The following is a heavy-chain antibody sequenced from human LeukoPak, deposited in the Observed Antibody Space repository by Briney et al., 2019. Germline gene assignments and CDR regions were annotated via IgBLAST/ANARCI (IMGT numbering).Heavy chain of an antibody. J-gene: IGHJ4*02. V-gene: IGHV3-23*01. CDR1: GFTFSSYA. D-gene: IGHD3-22*01. Sequence: GGSLRLSCAASGFTFSSYAMTWVRQAPGKGLEWVSAISGSGGSTYYADSVKGRFTLSRDNSKNTLYLQMNSLRAEDTAVYYCAKDRSEVVITYYVDYWGQGTLVTVSS. CDR3: AKDRSEVVITYYVDY. CDR2: ISGSGGST.